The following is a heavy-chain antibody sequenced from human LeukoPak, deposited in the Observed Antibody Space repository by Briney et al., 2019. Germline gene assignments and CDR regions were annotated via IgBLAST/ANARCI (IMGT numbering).Heavy chain of an antibody. J-gene: IGHJ4*02. CDR3: ARDSDYGDYVYS. CDR2: VYTSGST. Sequence: SETLSLTCTVSGGSISSGSHYWSWIRQPAGKALEWIGRVYTSGSTDYNPSLKSRVAISVDTSKNQFSLKLSSVTAADTAVYYCARDSDYGDYVYSWGQGTLVTVSS. D-gene: IGHD4-17*01. CDR1: GGSISSGSHY. V-gene: IGHV4-61*02.